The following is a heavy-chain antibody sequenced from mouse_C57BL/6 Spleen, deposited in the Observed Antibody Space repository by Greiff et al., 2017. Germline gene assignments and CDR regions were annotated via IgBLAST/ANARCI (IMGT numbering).Heavy chain of an antibody. CDR1: GYTFTSYW. CDR3: ASLGRNFDY. CDR2: IAPNRGGT. Sequence: QVQLQQPGAELVKPGASVKLSCKASGYTFTSYWMHWVKQRPGRGLEWIGRIAPNRGGTKYNEKFKSKATLTVDKPSSTAYMQLSSLTSEDSAVYYCASLGRNFDYWGQGTTLTVSS. V-gene: IGHV1-72*01. J-gene: IGHJ2*01. D-gene: IGHD4-1*01.